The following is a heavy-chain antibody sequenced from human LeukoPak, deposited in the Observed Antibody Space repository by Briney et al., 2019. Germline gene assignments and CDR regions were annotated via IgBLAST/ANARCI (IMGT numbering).Heavy chain of an antibody. V-gene: IGHV3-21*01. CDR3: AREREYYYDSSGYSPGGADY. J-gene: IGHJ4*02. Sequence: PGGSLRLSCAASGFTFSSYSMNWVRQAPGKGLEWVSSISSSSSYIYYADSVKGRFTISRDNAKNSLYLQMNSLRAEDTAVYYCAREREYYYDSSGYSPGGADYWGQGTLVTVPS. CDR1: GFTFSSYS. D-gene: IGHD3-22*01. CDR2: ISSSSSYI.